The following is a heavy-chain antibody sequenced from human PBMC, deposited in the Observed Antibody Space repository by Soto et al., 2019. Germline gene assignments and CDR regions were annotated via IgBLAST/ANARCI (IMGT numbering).Heavy chain of an antibody. CDR2: IKDCGGDA. Sequence: GVSLRLSXVASGITFRSRGMSWVRQAPGKGLEWVSRIKDCGGDAKYSDSVRRRFTISRDSSRNTRYLQINNLSAENPAVYLCASGSAGPYHRSRIFGIWGRGTLVTVSS. CDR1: GITFRSRG. J-gene: IGHJ4*02. V-gene: IGHV3-23*01. CDR3: ASGSAGPYHRSRIFGI. D-gene: IGHD3-3*01.